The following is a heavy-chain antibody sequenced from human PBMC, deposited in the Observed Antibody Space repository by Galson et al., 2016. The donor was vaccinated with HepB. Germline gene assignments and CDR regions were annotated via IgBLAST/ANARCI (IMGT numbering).Heavy chain of an antibody. J-gene: IGHJ4*02. CDR2: INHRGST. CDR1: GGSFSGYY. V-gene: IGHV4-34*01. CDR3: ARGEFRLVRLRVFDI. Sequence: SETLSLTCAVYGGSFSGYYWSWIRQSPGKGLEWIGEINHRGSTNYNPSLKSRLTISVDTSKNQISLKLSFVTAAGTAVYYCARGEFRLVRLRVFDIWGQGTLVTVSS. D-gene: IGHD3-16*01.